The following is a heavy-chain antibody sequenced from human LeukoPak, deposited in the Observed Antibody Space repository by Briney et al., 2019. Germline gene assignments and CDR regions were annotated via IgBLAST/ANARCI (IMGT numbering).Heavy chain of an antibody. Sequence: SETLSLTCTVSGGSISSYYWSWIRQPPGKGLEWIGYIYYSGSTNYNPSLKSRVTISVDTSKNQFSLKVNSVTAADTAVYYCARVPVAGYYYYMDVWGKGTTVTVSS. V-gene: IGHV4-59*12. D-gene: IGHD6-19*01. CDR2: IYYSGST. CDR1: GGSISSYY. J-gene: IGHJ6*03. CDR3: ARVPVAGYYYYMDV.